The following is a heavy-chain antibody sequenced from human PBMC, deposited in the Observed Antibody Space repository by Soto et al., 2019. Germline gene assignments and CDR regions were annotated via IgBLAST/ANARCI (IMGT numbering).Heavy chain of an antibody. CDR1: GFTFSSYW. D-gene: IGHD3-3*01. J-gene: IGHJ6*02. CDR2: INSDGSST. Sequence: GGSLRLSCAASGFTFSSYWMHWVRQAPGKGLVWVSRINSDGSSTSYADSVKGRFTISRDNAKNTLYLQMNSLRAEDTAVYYCARTTYYDFWSGPGYYYYGMDVWGQGTTVTVSS. V-gene: IGHV3-74*01. CDR3: ARTTYYDFWSGPGYYYYGMDV.